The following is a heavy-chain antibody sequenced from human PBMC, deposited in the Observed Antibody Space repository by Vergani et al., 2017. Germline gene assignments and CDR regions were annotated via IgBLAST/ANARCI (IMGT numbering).Heavy chain of an antibody. Sequence: QVQLQQWGGGLLKPSETLSLTCVVNGGSFTSYHWTWIRQSPGEGLEWVGDIVHTGRPDYNPSLKSRLTMSVDNSRNQFSLTLNSVTATDTAIYFCARVNTETNGHLYYYYYMDVWGQGTAVTVS. V-gene: IGHV4-34*12. J-gene: IGHJ6*03. CDR3: ARVNTETNGHLYYYYYMDV. CDR2: IVHTGRP. CDR1: GGSFTSYH. D-gene: IGHD4-11*01.